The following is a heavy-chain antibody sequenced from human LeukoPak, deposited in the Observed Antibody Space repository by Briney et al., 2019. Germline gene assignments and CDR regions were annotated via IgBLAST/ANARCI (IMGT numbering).Heavy chain of an antibody. Sequence: ASVKVSCKASGYTFTSYGISWVRQAPGQGLEWMGWISAYNGNTNYPQKFQRRVTVTTDTPTRTAYMELRSLRSDDTAVYYCARAPGSGNDRFDYWGQGTLVTVSS. J-gene: IGHJ4*02. CDR2: ISAYNGNT. D-gene: IGHD1-1*01. V-gene: IGHV1-18*01. CDR3: ARAPGSGNDRFDY. CDR1: GYTFTSYG.